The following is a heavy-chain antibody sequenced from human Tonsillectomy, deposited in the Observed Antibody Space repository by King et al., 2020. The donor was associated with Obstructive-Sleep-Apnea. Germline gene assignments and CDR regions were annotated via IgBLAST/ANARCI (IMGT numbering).Heavy chain of an antibody. CDR2: IYPAASDT. CDR1: GYTFVNYC. CDR3: ATLVVGDHDY. Sequence: QLVQSGAEVRKPGESLKISCKTSGYTFVNYCIGCVVQMPGQGPQWMGVIYPAASDTQYSPSFQVQVTISSDESISTTYPQWSSLKASDTAIYYCATLVVGDHDYWGQGTLVTVSS. J-gene: IGHJ4*02. D-gene: IGHD1-26*01. V-gene: IGHV5-51*01.